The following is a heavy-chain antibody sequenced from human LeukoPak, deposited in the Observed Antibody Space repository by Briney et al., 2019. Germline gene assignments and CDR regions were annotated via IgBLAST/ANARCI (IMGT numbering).Heavy chain of an antibody. D-gene: IGHD1-1*01. J-gene: IGHJ4*02. CDR3: ATGNWNDPSRPFDY. Sequence: ASVKVSCKVSGYTLTELSMHWVRQAPGKGLEWMGGFDPEDGGTIYAQKFQGRVTMTEDTSTDTAYMELSSLRSEDTAVYYCATGNWNDPSRPFDYWGQGTLVTVSS. V-gene: IGHV1-24*01. CDR2: FDPEDGGT. CDR1: GYTLTELS.